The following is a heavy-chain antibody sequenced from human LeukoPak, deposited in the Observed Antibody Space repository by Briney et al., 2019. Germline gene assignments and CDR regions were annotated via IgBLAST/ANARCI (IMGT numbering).Heavy chain of an antibody. Sequence: GGSLRLSCAASGSTFSSYAMSWVRQAPGKGLEWVSAISGSGGSTYYADSVKGRFTISRDNSKNTLYLQMNSLRAEDTAVYYCAKDNFAAAGKDEDYWGQGTLVTVSS. CDR1: GSTFSSYA. CDR3: AKDNFAAAGKDEDY. CDR2: ISGSGGST. J-gene: IGHJ4*02. V-gene: IGHV3-23*01. D-gene: IGHD6-13*01.